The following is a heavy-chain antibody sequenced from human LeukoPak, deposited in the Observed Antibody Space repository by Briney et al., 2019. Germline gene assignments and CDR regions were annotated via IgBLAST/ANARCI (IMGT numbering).Heavy chain of an antibody. V-gene: IGHV1-18*01. CDR1: GYTFTSYG. Sequence: ASVKVSCKASGYTFTSYGISWVRQAPGQGLEWMGWISAYNGNTNYAQKLQGRVTMTTDTSTSTAYMELRSLRSDDTAVYYCARGPRGYSYGYSVYWGQGTLVTVSS. CDR2: ISAYNGNT. D-gene: IGHD5-18*01. CDR3: ARGPRGYSYGYSVY. J-gene: IGHJ4*02.